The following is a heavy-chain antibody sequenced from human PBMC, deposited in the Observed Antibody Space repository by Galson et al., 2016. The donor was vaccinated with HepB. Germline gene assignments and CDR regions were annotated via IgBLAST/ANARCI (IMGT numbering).Heavy chain of an antibody. D-gene: IGHD5-24*01. J-gene: IGHJ4*02. Sequence: SGXXVKKPGXXXKIXXXGSXXTFXXXRIGXXRQXXGKGLEXXGLXXXGDSPTRYSPXPQGQVTISADKSISTAYLQWSSLXASDTAMYYXARHXRDDYNRRXXYWGQGXXVTVXX. CDR1: XXTFXXXR. V-gene: IGHV5-51*01. CDR3: ARHXRDDYNRRXXY. CDR2: XXXGDSPT.